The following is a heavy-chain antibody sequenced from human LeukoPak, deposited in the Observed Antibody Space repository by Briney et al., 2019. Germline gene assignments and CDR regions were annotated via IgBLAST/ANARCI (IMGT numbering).Heavy chain of an antibody. D-gene: IGHD3-22*01. CDR3: ATDREGDPGCYYLV. Sequence: GGSLRLSCAASGFSFSDYVMTWVRQAPGKGLEWVSSISANGGGTYYADSVKGRFTISRDNSKNTLFLQMNSLRAEDSAVYYCATDREGDPGCYYLVGGQGTLITVSS. CDR2: ISANGGGT. V-gene: IGHV3-23*01. CDR1: GFSFSDYV. J-gene: IGHJ4*02.